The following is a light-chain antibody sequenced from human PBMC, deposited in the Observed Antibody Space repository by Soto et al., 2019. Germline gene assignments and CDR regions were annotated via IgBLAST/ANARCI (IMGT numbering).Light chain of an antibody. Sequence: DIQVTQAPSFLSASAGDTVTITCRASQDIRSYLAWYQQKAGRAPKLLIYAASTLQSEVPSRFSGSGSGTEFTLTISSLQPEDFATYYCQQLNSFPITFGQGTLLEIK. V-gene: IGKV1-9*01. CDR2: AAS. J-gene: IGKJ5*01. CDR1: QDIRSY. CDR3: QQLNSFPIT.